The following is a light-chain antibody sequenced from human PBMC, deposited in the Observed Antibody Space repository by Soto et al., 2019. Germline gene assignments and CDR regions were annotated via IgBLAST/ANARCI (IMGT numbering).Light chain of an antibody. CDR1: QSVSATY. J-gene: IGKJ1*01. CDR3: QQYGRSPRA. V-gene: IGKV3-20*01. Sequence: EVVLTQSPGTLSLSPGERATLSCRASQSVSATYIAWYQQKSGQAPRLLLYGASSRATGIPDRFSGSGSGTEFTLTIDRLEPEDFATYYCQQYGRSPRAFGQGTKV. CDR2: GAS.